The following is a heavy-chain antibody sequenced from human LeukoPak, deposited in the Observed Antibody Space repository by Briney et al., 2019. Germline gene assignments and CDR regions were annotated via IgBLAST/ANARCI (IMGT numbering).Heavy chain of an antibody. CDR2: IIPIFGTA. D-gene: IGHD5-18*01. CDR3: ARVSRGGAMARYYYGMDV. CDR1: GATFSSYA. Sequence: ASVKVSCKASGATFSSYAISWVRQAPGQGLEWMGGIIPIFGTANYAQKFQGRVTITADESTSTAYMELSSLRSEDTAVYYCARVSRGGAMARYYYGMDVWGKGTTVTVSS. V-gene: IGHV1-69*01. J-gene: IGHJ6*04.